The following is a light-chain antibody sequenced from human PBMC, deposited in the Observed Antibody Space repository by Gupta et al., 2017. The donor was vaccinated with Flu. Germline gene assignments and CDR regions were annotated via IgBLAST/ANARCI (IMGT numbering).Light chain of an antibody. CDR1: TSDFGGYEY. CDR3: ASRTNGNNIHV. Sequence: IAINSTETTSDFGGYEYVYWYHHTPGQVPHLLIYVVNKRHSGVSTRFSGSKSASTASLTISGLQAEDEADYYCASRTNGNNIHVFGTGTKVTVL. J-gene: IGLJ1*01. V-gene: IGLV2-14*03. CDR2: VVN.